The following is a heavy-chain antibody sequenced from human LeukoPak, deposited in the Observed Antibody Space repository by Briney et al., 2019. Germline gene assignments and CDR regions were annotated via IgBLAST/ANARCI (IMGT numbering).Heavy chain of an antibody. Sequence: GGSLRLSCAASGFTFSSYSMTWVRQAPGKGLEWLSYISSSSNPIYYADSVKGRFTISRDNAKNSLYLQMNSLRDEDTAVYYCARDHYSRNDYWGQGTLVTVSS. CDR1: GFTFSSYS. CDR3: ARDHYSRNDY. V-gene: IGHV3-48*02. D-gene: IGHD6-13*01. CDR2: ISSSSNPI. J-gene: IGHJ4*02.